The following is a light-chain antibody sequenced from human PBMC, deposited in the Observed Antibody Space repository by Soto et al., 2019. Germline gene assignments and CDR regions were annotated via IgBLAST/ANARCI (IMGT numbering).Light chain of an antibody. CDR1: SSDVGGYNY. V-gene: IGLV2-14*01. CDR2: DVS. J-gene: IGLJ1*01. CDR3: SSYTSSSTYV. Sequence: QSALTQPASVSGSPGQSITISCAGTSSDVGGYNYVSWYQQYPGKAPSLMIYDVSNRPSGVSNRFSGSKSGNTASLTISGLQAEDEADYYCSSYTSSSTYVFGTGTKLTVL.